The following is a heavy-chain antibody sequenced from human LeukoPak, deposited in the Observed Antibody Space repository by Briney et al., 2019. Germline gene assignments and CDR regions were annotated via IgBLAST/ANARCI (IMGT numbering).Heavy chain of an antibody. CDR2: IYSGGST. CDR3: AGDTQGSQFAN. CDR1: GLTVSSNY. Sequence: GGSLRLSCAASGLTVSSNYMSWVRQAPGKGLEWVSVIYSGGSTYYADSVKGRFTISRDNSKNTLYLQMNSLRAEDTAVYYCAGDTQGSQFANWGQGTLVTVSS. J-gene: IGHJ4*02. V-gene: IGHV3-53*01. D-gene: IGHD3-10*01.